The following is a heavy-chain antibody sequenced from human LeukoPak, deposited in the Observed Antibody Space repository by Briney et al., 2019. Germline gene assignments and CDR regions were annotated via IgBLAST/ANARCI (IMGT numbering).Heavy chain of an antibody. D-gene: IGHD3-22*01. CDR2: INHSGST. CDR1: GGSFSGYY. CDR3: ARGPTYYYDSSGYSFFLQH. J-gene: IGHJ1*01. V-gene: IGHV4-34*01. Sequence: PSETLSLTCAVYGGSFSGYYWSWIRQPPGKGLEWIGEINHSGSTNYNPSLKSRVTISVDTSKNQFSLKLSSVTAADTAVYYCARGPTYYYDSSGYSFFLQHWGQGTLVTVSS.